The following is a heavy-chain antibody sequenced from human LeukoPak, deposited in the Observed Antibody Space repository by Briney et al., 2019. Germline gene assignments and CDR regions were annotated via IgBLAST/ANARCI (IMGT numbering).Heavy chain of an antibody. V-gene: IGHV1-46*01. Sequence: ASVKVSCKASGYTFTSYYMHWVRQAPGQGLEWMGIINPSGGSTSYTQKFQGRVTMTRDTSTSTVYMELSRLRSDDTAVYYCARARTAMVTDWFDPWGQGTLVTVSS. CDR3: ARARTAMVTDWFDP. D-gene: IGHD5-18*01. CDR2: INPSGGST. CDR1: GYTFTSYY. J-gene: IGHJ5*02.